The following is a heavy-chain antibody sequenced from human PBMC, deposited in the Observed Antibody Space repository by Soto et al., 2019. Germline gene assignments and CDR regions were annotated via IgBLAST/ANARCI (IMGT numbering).Heavy chain of an antibody. J-gene: IGHJ4*02. CDR2: INAGNGNT. CDR1: GYTFTSYA. Sequence: QVQLVQSGAEEKKPGASVKVSCKASGYTFTSYAMHWVRQAPGQRLEWMGWINAGNGNTKYSQKFQGRGTITRDTSASTAYIELSSLRSEDTAVYYCASRIVVVTALDYWGQGTLVTVSS. D-gene: IGHD2-21*02. V-gene: IGHV1-3*05. CDR3: ASRIVVVTALDY.